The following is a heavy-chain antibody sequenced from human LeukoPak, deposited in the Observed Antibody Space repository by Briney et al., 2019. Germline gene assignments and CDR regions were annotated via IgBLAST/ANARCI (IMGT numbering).Heavy chain of an antibody. V-gene: IGHV4-34*01. CDR2: INHSGST. CDR1: GGSFSGYY. D-gene: IGHD6-13*01. CDR3: ARVSSSWYWFDP. J-gene: IGHJ5*02. Sequence: SETLSLTCAVYGGSFSGYYWSWIRQPPGKGLEWIGEINHSGSTNYNPSLKSRVAISVDTSKNQFSLKLSSVTAADTAVYYCARVSSSWYWFDPWGQGTLVTVSS.